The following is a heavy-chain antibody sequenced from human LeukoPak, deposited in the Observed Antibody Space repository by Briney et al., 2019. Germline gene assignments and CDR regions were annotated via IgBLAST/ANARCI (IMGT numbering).Heavy chain of an antibody. D-gene: IGHD4-17*01. V-gene: IGHV3-33*01. CDR1: GFTFSSYG. J-gene: IGHJ6*02. CDR3: EGDYGEYYYGMDV. CDR2: IWYDGSNK. Sequence: PGRSLRLSCAASGFTFSSYGMHWVRQAPGKGLEWVAVIWYDGSNKCYADSVRGRVTISRDNSKKTLYLQMTSLRAEDTAVYYCEGDYGEYYYGMDVWGQGTPVTVSS.